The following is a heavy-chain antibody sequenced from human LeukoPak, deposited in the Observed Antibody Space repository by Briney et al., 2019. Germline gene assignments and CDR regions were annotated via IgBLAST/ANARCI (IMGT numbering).Heavy chain of an antibody. V-gene: IGHV3-48*03. D-gene: IGHD6-6*01. Sequence: GSLRLSCAASGFIFSSYETNWVRQAPGKGLEWVSYISSGGSIIYYADSVRGRFTISRDNAKNSLYLQMNSLRAEDTAVYYCGSSSGSSFFDYWGQGTLVTVSS. CDR3: GSSSGSSFFDY. J-gene: IGHJ4*02. CDR1: GFIFSSYE. CDR2: ISSGGSII.